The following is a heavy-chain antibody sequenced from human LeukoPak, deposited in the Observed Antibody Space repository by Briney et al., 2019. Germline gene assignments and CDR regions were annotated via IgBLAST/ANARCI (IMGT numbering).Heavy chain of an antibody. J-gene: IGHJ4*02. CDR3: ARPTPYSYGYGY. D-gene: IGHD5-18*01. V-gene: IGHV1-8*01. CDR1: GYTFTSYD. Sequence: ASVKVSCKASGYTFTSYDINWVRQATGQGLEWMGWMNPNSGNTGYAQKFQGRVTMTRNTSISTAYMELSSLRSEDTAVYYCARPTPYSYGYGYWSQGTLVTVSS. CDR2: MNPNSGNT.